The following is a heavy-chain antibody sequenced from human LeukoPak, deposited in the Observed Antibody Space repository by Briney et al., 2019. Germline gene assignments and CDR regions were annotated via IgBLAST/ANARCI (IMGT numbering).Heavy chain of an antibody. CDR1: GFTFSGAW. CDR2: INVGGTST. Sequence: GGSLRLSCAASGFTFSGAWMHWVRQAPGKGLVWVSRINVGGTSTRYADSVKGRFTISRDNAKDTLYLQMNRLRAEDTAVYYCARVYGPGMDEYFHLWGQGTLVTVSS. V-gene: IGHV3-74*01. J-gene: IGHJ1*01. CDR3: ARVYGPGMDEYFHL. D-gene: IGHD3-10*01.